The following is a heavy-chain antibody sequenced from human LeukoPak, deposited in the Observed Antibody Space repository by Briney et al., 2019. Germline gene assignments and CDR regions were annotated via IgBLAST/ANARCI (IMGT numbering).Heavy chain of an antibody. CDR3: AKRRYDSSGHFDS. V-gene: IGHV3-23*01. CDR2: ISGSGSYT. Sequence: GGSLRLSCAASGFTFSDYYMSWIRQAPGKGLEWVSAISGSGSYTDYADSVKGRFTISKDNSKNTLYMRMSSLRAEDTAVYYCAKRRYDSSGHFDSWGQGTLVTVSS. CDR1: GFTFSDYY. J-gene: IGHJ4*02. D-gene: IGHD3-22*01.